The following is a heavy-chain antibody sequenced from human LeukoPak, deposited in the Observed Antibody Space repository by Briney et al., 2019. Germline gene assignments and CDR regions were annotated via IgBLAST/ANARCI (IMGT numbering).Heavy chain of an antibody. CDR2: IYYSGST. Sequence: PSETLSLTCTVSGGSISSSSYYWGWIRQPPGKGLEWIGTIYYSGSTYYNPSLKSRVTISVDTSKNQFSLKLSSVTAADTAVYYCARVSSGYYRFDPWGQGTLVTVSS. D-gene: IGHD3-22*01. CDR1: GGSISSSSYY. V-gene: IGHV4-39*07. CDR3: ARVSSGYYRFDP. J-gene: IGHJ5*02.